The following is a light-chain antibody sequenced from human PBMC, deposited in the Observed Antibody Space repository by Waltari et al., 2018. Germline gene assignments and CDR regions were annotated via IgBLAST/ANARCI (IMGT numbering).Light chain of an antibody. CDR2: WAS. CDR1: QSVLYSPNNKNY. J-gene: IGKJ2*01. V-gene: IGKV4-1*01. Sequence: DIVMTQSPDSLAVSLGERATINCKSSQSVLYSPNNKNYLALFQQKPGQPPKLLIYWASTRESGVPDRFRGSGSGTDFTLTISSLQAEDVAVYYCQQYYSPPYTFGQGTTLEIK. CDR3: QQYYSPPYT.